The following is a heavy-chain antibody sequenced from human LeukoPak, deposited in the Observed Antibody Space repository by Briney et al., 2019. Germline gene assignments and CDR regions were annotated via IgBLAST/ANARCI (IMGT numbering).Heavy chain of an antibody. CDR2: ISYDGSNK. V-gene: IGHV3-30*04. D-gene: IGHD3-22*01. CDR1: GFTFSSYA. J-gene: IGHJ6*03. CDR3: ATDLRYYYDSSGYWDMDV. Sequence: GGSLRLSCAASGFTFSSYAMHWVRQAPGKGLEWVAVISYDGSNKYYADSVKGRFTISRDNSKNTLYLQMNSLRAEDTAVYYCATDLRYYYDSSGYWDMDVWGKGTTVTVSS.